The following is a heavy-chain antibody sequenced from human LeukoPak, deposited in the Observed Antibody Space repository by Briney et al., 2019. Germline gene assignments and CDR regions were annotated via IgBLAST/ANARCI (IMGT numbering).Heavy chain of an antibody. CDR2: IDPNGGST. Sequence: PGGSLRLSCAASGFSFSMYSMHWVRQAPGKGLEYVSAIDPNGGSTYYANSVKGRFTISRDNSKNTLYLQMNSLRAEDTAVYYCAREVNNGWYDWGQGTLVTVSS. CDR3: AREVNNGWYD. V-gene: IGHV3-64*01. CDR1: GFSFSMYS. J-gene: IGHJ4*02. D-gene: IGHD6-19*01.